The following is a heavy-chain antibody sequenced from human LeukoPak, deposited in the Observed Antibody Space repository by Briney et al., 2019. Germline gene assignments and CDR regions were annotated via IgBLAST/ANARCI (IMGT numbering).Heavy chain of an antibody. V-gene: IGHV3-73*01. CDR2: IRSKADNYAT. D-gene: IGHD2-2*01. J-gene: IGHJ6*03. CDR1: GFTFSGSA. CDR3: SRASTKPLYYTDV. Sequence: GGSLRLSCAASGFTFSGSAMHWVRQASGKGLEWVGRIRSKADNYATAYAASVKGRFTISRDDSKNTAYLQMNSLKTEDTAVYYCSRASTKPLYYTDVWGKGTTVTISS.